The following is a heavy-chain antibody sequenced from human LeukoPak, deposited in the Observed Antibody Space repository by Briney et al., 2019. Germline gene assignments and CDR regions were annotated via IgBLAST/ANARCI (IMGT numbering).Heavy chain of an antibody. CDR3: ARRQWEGYCSSTSCPADY. CDR1: GYTFTSYG. CDR2: FSAYNGNT. V-gene: IGHV1-18*01. J-gene: IGHJ4*02. Sequence: GASVKVSCKASGYTFTSYGISWVRQAPGQGLEWMGWFSAYNGNTNYAQKLQGRVTMTTDTSTSTAYMELRSLRSDDTAVYYCARRQWEGYCSSTSCPADYWGQGTLVTVSS. D-gene: IGHD2-2*01.